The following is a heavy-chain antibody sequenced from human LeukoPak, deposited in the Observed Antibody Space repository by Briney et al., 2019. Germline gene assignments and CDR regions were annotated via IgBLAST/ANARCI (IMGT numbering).Heavy chain of an antibody. J-gene: IGHJ4*02. Sequence: PGGSLRLSCAASGFSFSSYSMNWVRQAPGKGLEWVSYISSSSSTIYYADSVKGRFTISRDNAKNSLYLQMNSLRAEDTAVYYCASEAYCSSTSCAPYFDYWGQGTLVTVSS. V-gene: IGHV3-48*01. D-gene: IGHD2-2*01. CDR2: ISSSSSTI. CDR1: GFSFSSYS. CDR3: ASEAYCSSTSCAPYFDY.